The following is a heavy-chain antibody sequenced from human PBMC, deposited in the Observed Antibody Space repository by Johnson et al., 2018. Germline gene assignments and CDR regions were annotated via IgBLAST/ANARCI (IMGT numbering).Heavy chain of an antibody. J-gene: IGHJ6*02. V-gene: IGHV3-30*18. CDR3: AKDFTTYGMDV. CDR1: EFPFSSLG. Sequence: QVQLVQSGEAVVQPGSSWNLPCAASEFPFSSLGIHGARKAPGRGLERGAVIPYEGRNKYYADSGKGRFTISRDNSKNTRYLQMNGLRAEDPALYYCAKDFTTYGMDVWGQGTTVTVSS. CDR2: IPYEGRNK. D-gene: IGHD3-3*01.